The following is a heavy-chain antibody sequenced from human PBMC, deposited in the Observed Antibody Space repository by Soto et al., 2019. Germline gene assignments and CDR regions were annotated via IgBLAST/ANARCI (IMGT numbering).Heavy chain of an antibody. CDR1: GYTFTSYY. D-gene: IGHD3-22*01. V-gene: IGHV1-46*01. Sequence: ASVKVSCKASGYTFTSYYMHWVRQAPGQGPEWMGIINPSGGSTSYAQKFQGRVTMTRDTSTSTVYMELSSLRSEDTAVYYCARDNGSSGYPSNWFDPWGQGTLVTVSS. J-gene: IGHJ5*02. CDR3: ARDNGSSGYPSNWFDP. CDR2: INPSGGST.